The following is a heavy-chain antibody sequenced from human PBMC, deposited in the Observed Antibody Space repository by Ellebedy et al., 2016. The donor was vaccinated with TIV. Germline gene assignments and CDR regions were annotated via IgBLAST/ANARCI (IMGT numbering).Heavy chain of an antibody. CDR1: GGSISSNNHY. J-gene: IGHJ4*02. CDR3: TRHGRSDHNSVQYSDY. CDR2: VYYTGST. Sequence: MPSETLSLTCTVSGGSISSNNHYWGWVRQPPGKGLEYIGSVYYTGSTYYHPSRNRRVTVSADTSKNQFSLTLISVTAADTAMYYCTRHGRSDHNSVQYSDYWGQGTLVTVSS. D-gene: IGHD2/OR15-2a*01. V-gene: IGHV4-39*01.